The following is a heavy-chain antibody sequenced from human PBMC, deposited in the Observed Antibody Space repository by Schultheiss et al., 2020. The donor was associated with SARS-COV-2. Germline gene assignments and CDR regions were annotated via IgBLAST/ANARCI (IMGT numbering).Heavy chain of an antibody. CDR3: ARGIVVPAAQIDY. CDR1: GGSISSSNW. V-gene: IGHV4-61*01. CDR2: IYYSGST. D-gene: IGHD2-2*01. J-gene: IGHJ4*02. Sequence: SQTLSLTCTVSGGSISSSNWWSWIRQPPGKGLEWIGYIYYSGSTNYNPSLKSRVTISVDTSKNQFSLKLSSVTAADTAVYYCARGIVVPAAQIDYWGQGTLVTVSS.